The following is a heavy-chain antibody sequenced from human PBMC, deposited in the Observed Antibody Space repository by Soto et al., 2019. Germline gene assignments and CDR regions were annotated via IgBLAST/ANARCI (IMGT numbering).Heavy chain of an antibody. CDR1: GYSFTDYY. CDR2: INPYRGAT. J-gene: IGHJ6*02. V-gene: IGHV1-2*02. CDR3: AREHVRPRTGAMDV. Sequence: ASVQVSYKASGYSFTDYYMHWLRQAPGQGLEWMGWINPYRGATNYAQKFQGRVTMTRDTSISTAYMELSRLRSDDTAVFWCAREHVRPRTGAMDVWGQGTTVTVS. D-gene: IGHD1-1*01.